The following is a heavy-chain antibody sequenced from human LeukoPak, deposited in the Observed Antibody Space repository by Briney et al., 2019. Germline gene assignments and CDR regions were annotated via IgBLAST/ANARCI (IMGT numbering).Heavy chain of an antibody. CDR3: ARDRRPEYSSSFGYYYMDV. Sequence: QPGGSLRLSCAASGFTFSSYWMSWVRQAPGKGLEWVANIKQDGSEKYYVDSVKGRFTISRDNAKNSLYLQMNSLRAEDTAVYYCARDRRPEYSSSFGYYYMDVWGKGTTVTVSS. CDR1: GFTFSSYW. J-gene: IGHJ6*03. D-gene: IGHD6-6*01. CDR2: IKQDGSEK. V-gene: IGHV3-7*01.